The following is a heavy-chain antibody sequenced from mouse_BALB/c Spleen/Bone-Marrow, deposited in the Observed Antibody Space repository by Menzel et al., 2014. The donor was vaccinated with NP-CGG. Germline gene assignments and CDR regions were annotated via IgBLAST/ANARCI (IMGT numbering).Heavy chain of an antibody. J-gene: IGHJ1*01. CDR3: ARSYWYFDV. CDR2: ISYSGST. Sequence: VQLQQSGPGLVKPSQSLSLTCTVTGYSITSDYAWNWIRQFPGNKLEWMGYISYSGSTSYNPSLKSRISITRDKSKNQFFLQLNSVTAEDTATYYCARSYWYFDVWGAGTTVTVSS. CDR1: GYSITSDYA. V-gene: IGHV3-2*02.